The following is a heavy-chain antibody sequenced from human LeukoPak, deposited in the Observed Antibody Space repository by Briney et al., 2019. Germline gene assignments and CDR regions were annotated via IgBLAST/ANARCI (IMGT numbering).Heavy chain of an antibody. V-gene: IGHV1-18*01. CDR3: ARDSVVVVAATPSDY. CDR2: ISAYNGNT. Sequence: GASVKVSCKASGYTFTSYGISWVRQAPGQGLEWMGWISAYNGNTNYAQKLQGRVTMTTDTSTSTAYMELRSLRSDDTAVYYCARDSVVVVAATPSDYWGQGTLVTVSS. D-gene: IGHD2-15*01. CDR1: GYTFTSYG. J-gene: IGHJ4*02.